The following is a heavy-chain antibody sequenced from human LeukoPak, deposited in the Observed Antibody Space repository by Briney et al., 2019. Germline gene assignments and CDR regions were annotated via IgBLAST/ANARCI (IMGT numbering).Heavy chain of an antibody. CDR1: GGSISSSSYY. J-gene: IGHJ4*02. Sequence: NASETLSLTCTVSGGSISSSSYYWGWIRRPPGKGLEWIGSIYYSGSTYYNPSLKSRVTISVDTSKNQFSLKLSSVTAADTAVYYCARRSYDSSGYSVFDYWGQGTLVTVSS. D-gene: IGHD3-22*01. V-gene: IGHV4-39*01. CDR3: ARRSYDSSGYSVFDY. CDR2: IYYSGST.